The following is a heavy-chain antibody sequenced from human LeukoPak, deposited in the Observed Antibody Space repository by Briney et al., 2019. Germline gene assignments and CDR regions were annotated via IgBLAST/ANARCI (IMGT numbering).Heavy chain of an antibody. CDR1: GGSISRSGYY. CDR3: ARALGSSGYGWFDP. CDR2: IYYSGST. D-gene: IGHD3-22*01. Sequence: SETLSLTCTVSGGSISRSGYYWDWIRRHPGEGLEWIGNIYYSGSTYYNPSLKSRLTISVDTSKNQFSLKLSSVTAADTAVYYCARALGSSGYGWFDPWGQGTLVTVSS. V-gene: IGHV4-31*03. J-gene: IGHJ5*02.